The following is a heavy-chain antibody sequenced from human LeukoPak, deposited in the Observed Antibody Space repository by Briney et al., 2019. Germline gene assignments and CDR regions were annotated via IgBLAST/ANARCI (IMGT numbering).Heavy chain of an antibody. V-gene: IGHV1-2*02. CDR1: GYTFTVYY. CDR2: INPNSGGT. J-gene: IGHJ4*02. D-gene: IGHD3-22*01. CDR3: ARRYYYDSGGYYYMDY. Sequence: ASVKVSCTASGYTFTVYYMHWVRQAPGQGLEWMGWINPNSGGTNYAQKFQGRVTMTRDTSISTAYMELSRLRSDDTAVYYCARRYYYDSGGYYYMDYWGQGTLVTVSS.